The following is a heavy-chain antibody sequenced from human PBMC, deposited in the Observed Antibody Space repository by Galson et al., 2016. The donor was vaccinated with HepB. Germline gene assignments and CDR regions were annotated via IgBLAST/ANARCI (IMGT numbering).Heavy chain of an antibody. V-gene: IGHV3-69-1*01. Sequence: SLRLSCAASGFIFSVYNMNWARQAPGKRLEWVSFLYKSRNTYYANSVKGRFAISRDNAKNSLYLEMSSLRDEDTAVYYCARDDYFRLGYWGQGTLVTVSS. CDR3: ARDDYFRLGY. CDR2: LYKSRNT. J-gene: IGHJ4*02. CDR1: GFIFSVYN. D-gene: IGHD3-16*01.